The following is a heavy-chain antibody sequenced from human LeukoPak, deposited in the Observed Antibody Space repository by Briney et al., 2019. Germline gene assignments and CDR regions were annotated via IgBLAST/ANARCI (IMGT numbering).Heavy chain of an antibody. CDR3: ARVWDYDYVWGRPGGDAFDI. V-gene: IGHV4-31*03. D-gene: IGHD3-16*01. Sequence: PSETLSLTCTVSGGSISSGGYYWSWIRQHPGKGLEWIGYIYYSGSTYYNPSLKSRVTISVDTSKNQFSLKLSSVTAADTAVYYCARVWDYDYVWGRPGGDAFDIWGQGTMVTVS. CDR1: GGSISSGGYY. CDR2: IYYSGST. J-gene: IGHJ3*02.